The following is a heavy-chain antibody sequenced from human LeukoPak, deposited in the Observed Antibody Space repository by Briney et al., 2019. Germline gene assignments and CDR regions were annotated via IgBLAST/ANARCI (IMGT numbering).Heavy chain of an antibody. CDR3: ARANRDGYNSPGKVDY. D-gene: IGHD5-24*01. CDR1: GGSFSSYIYP. V-gene: IGHV4-30-4*08. CDR2: IYYSGST. J-gene: IGHJ4*02. Sequence: SETLSLTCTVSGGSFSSYIYPWGWIRQPPGKGLEWIGYIYYSGSTYYNPSLKSRVTISVDTSKNQFSLKLSSVTAADTAVYYCARANRDGYNSPGKVDYWGQGALVTVSS.